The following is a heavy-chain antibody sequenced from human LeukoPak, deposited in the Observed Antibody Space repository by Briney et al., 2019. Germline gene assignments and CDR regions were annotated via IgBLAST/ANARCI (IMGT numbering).Heavy chain of an antibody. CDR3: ARELGSSWYREGNWFDP. CDR2: IYYSGST. CDR1: GGSISSGDYY. Sequence: SETLSLTCTVSGGSISSGDYYWGWIRQPPGKGLEWIGYIYYSGSTYYNPSLKSRVTISVDTSKNQFSLKLSSVTAADTAVYYCARELGSSWYREGNWFDPWGQGTLVTVSS. D-gene: IGHD6-13*01. V-gene: IGHV4-30-4*01. J-gene: IGHJ5*02.